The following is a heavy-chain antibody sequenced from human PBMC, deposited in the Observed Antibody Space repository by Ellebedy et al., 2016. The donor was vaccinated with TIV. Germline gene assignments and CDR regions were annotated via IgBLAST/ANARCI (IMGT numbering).Heavy chain of an antibody. V-gene: IGHV3-21*04. CDR2: ISSSSSYI. CDR1: GFTFSFYS. J-gene: IGHJ3*02. CDR3: AKDMFYDYVWGSSPDAFDI. D-gene: IGHD3-16*01. Sequence: PGGSLRLSCAASGFTFSFYSMNWVRQAPGKGLEWVSSISSSSSYIYYADSVKGRFTISRDNSKNSLYLQMNSLRAEDTALYYCAKDMFYDYVWGSSPDAFDIWGRGTMVTVSS.